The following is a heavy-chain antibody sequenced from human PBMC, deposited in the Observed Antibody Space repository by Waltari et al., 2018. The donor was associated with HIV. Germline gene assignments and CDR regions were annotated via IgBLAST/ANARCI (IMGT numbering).Heavy chain of an antibody. CDR2: IYYSGNT. V-gene: IGHV4-39*01. Sequence: QPQLQESGPGLVKPSETLSLTCTVPGGSHSSSSYSLGRTRQPPRKGLEWIGSIYYSGNTYFNPSLKSRVTIAVDTAKNQFALKLSSVTAADTAVYYCALIVVVPAAKLNWCDPWGQGTLVTVSS. CDR1: GGSHSSSSYS. D-gene: IGHD2-2*01. CDR3: ALIVVVPAAKLNWCDP. J-gene: IGHJ5*02.